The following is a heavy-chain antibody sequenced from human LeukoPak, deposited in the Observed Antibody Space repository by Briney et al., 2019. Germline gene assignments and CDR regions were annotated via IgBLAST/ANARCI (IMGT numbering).Heavy chain of an antibody. Sequence: PGGSLRLSCAASGFTFSSYAMSWDRQAPGKGLEWVSGISGSGGNTYYADSVKGRFTISRDNSKNTLYLQMNSLRAEDTAVYYCAKIPVSYSSGWSNFDYWGQGTLVTVSS. D-gene: IGHD6-19*01. CDR2: ISGSGGNT. CDR1: GFTFSSYA. CDR3: AKIPVSYSSGWSNFDY. V-gene: IGHV3-23*01. J-gene: IGHJ4*02.